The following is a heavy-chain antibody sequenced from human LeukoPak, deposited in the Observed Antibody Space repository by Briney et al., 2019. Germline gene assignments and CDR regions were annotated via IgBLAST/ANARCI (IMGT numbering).Heavy chain of an antibody. CDR1: GFTSNTYW. D-gene: IGHD1-26*01. CDR3: GREILGPGKTLEH. Sequence: PGGSLRLSCAVSGFTSNTYWMHWVRQAPGKGLVWVSRINDDGTYTVYADSVKGRFTISRDNAESTLYLQMNSLRADDTAVYYCGREILGPGKTLEHWGQGTLVTVSS. J-gene: IGHJ4*02. CDR2: INDDGTYT. V-gene: IGHV3-74*01.